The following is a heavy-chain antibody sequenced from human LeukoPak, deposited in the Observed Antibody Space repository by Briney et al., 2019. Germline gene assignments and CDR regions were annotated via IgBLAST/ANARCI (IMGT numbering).Heavy chain of an antibody. CDR3: ARLLKAYYYDSSGYYYVVAGLDY. Sequence: ASVKVSCKASGYTFTSYDINWVRQATGQRLEWMGWMNPNSGNTGYAQKFQGRVTMTRNTSISTAYMELSSLRSEDTAVYYCARLLKAYYYDSSGYYYVVAGLDYWGQGTLVTVSS. D-gene: IGHD3-22*01. CDR2: MNPNSGNT. J-gene: IGHJ4*02. CDR1: GYTFTSYD. V-gene: IGHV1-8*01.